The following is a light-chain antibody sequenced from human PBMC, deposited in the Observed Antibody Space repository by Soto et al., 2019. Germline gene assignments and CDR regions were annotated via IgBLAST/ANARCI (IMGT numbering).Light chain of an antibody. V-gene: IGLV2-23*01. CDR3: CSYAGSPYV. CDR2: EGS. J-gene: IGLJ1*01. CDR1: SSDVGSYNL. Sequence: QSALTQPASVSGSPGQSITISCTGTSSDVGSYNLVSWYQQHPGKAPKLMIYEGSKRPSGVSNRFSGSKSGNTASLTISGLQDEDEADYYCCSYAGSPYVFGTGNKVT.